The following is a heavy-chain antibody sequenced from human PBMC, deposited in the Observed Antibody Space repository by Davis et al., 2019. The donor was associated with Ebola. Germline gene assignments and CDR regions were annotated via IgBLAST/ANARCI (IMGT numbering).Heavy chain of an antibody. V-gene: IGHV3-20*04. CDR3: ARSGLSFGVVKYHYGMDV. CDR1: GFTFDDYA. J-gene: IGHJ6*04. CDR2: INWNGGST. Sequence: GESLKISCAASGFTFDDYAMTWVRQVPGKGLEWVSGINWNGGSTGYANSVKGRFTVSRDNSKKTMYLQMNSLRAEDTAVYYCARSGLSFGVVKYHYGMDVWGKGTTVTVSS. D-gene: IGHD3-3*01.